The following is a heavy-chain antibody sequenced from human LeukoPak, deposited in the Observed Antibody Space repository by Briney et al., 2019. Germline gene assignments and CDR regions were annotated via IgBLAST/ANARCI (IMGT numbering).Heavy chain of an antibody. D-gene: IGHD5-18*01. CDR1: GFTFSSYA. Sequence: GGSLSLSCAASGFTFSSYAMHWVRQAPGKGLEYVSAISSNGGSTYYANSVKGRFTISRDNSKNTLYLQMGSLRAEDMAVYYCARSTAMVTRVDYWGQGTLVTVSS. J-gene: IGHJ4*02. CDR2: ISSNGGST. CDR3: ARSTAMVTRVDY. V-gene: IGHV3-64*01.